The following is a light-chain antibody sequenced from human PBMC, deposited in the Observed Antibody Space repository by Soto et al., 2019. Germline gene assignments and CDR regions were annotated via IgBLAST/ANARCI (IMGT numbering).Light chain of an antibody. J-gene: IGKJ4*01. CDR2: DAS. V-gene: IGKV1-33*01. CDR3: QQYHTLPLT. CDR1: HDISNY. Sequence: IQLTQSPSSLSASVGDTVTVTCQASHDISNYLNWYQQKPGKPPKLLIYDASDLETGVPSRFSGSGFGTHFTFTISSLQPEDFGTYSCQQYHTLPLTFGGGTKVDIK.